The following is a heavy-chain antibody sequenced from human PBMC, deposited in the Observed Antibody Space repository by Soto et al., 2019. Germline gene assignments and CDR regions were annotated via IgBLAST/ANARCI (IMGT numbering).Heavy chain of an antibody. Sequence: QVQLQESGPGLVKPSQTLSLTCSVSGGSISSGGYYWSWIRQHPEKGLEWIGYIYYSGRTNYNPSLKSRVIISVDTSSNRFSLALRSVTAADTAIYYCARHSASWQWFDYWGQGTLVTVSS. D-gene: IGHD1-26*01. CDR1: GGSISSGGYY. J-gene: IGHJ5*01. CDR2: IYYSGRT. CDR3: ARHSASWQWFDY. V-gene: IGHV4-31*03.